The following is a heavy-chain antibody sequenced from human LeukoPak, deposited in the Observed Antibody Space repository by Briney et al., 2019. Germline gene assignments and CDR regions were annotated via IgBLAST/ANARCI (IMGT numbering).Heavy chain of an antibody. D-gene: IGHD2-21*01. J-gene: IGHJ5*02. V-gene: IGHV3-30*02. CDR2: IRYDGSNK. CDR1: GFTFSSYG. CDR3: ARVWGDPPNWFDP. Sequence: GGSLRLSCAASGFTFSSYGMHWVRQAPGKGLEWVAFIRYDGSNKYYADSVKGRFTISRDNSKNTLYLQMNSLRAEDTAVYYCARVWGDPPNWFDPWGQGTLVTVSS.